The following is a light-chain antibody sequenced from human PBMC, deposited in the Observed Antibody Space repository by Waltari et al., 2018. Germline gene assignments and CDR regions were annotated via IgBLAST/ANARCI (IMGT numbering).Light chain of an antibody. CDR2: AAS. J-gene: IGKJ5*01. Sequence: AIRITQSPSSLPASTGDRVTITCRASQGISSYLAWYQQKPGKAPKLRLYAASTLQSGVPSRFSGSGSGTDFTLTIRCLQSEDFATYYCQQYYSYPPITFGQGTRLEIK. CDR3: QQYYSYPPIT. V-gene: IGKV1-8*01. CDR1: QGISSY.